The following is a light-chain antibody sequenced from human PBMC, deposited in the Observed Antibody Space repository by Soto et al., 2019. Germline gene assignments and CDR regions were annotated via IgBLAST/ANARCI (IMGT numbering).Light chain of an antibody. Sequence: ELVLTQSPATLSLSPGERATLSCRATESLSNYLAWYQQKPGQAPRLLIYDASNRATGIPARFSGSGSGTNFTLTISTLEPEYFAIYYCQQRSNWPLPFGQGTKVDIK. V-gene: IGKV3-11*01. CDR3: QQRSNWPLP. J-gene: IGKJ1*01. CDR2: DAS. CDR1: ESLSNY.